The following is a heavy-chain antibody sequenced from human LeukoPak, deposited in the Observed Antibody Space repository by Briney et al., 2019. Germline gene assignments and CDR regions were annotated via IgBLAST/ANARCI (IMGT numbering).Heavy chain of an antibody. CDR2: IRGKGNSHVT. V-gene: IGHV3-73*01. CDR3: PRFGHDSSGYPGGY. CDR1: VFTFSGSA. Sequence: GVPLRLSCTASVFTFSGSAVHWVRQPSGKGLEWVGRIRGKGNSHVTAYLASVKGRVTSSRDDSKNNAYLQINSIENDDTAVYYCPRFGHDSSGYPGGYWGQGTLVTVSS. J-gene: IGHJ4*02. D-gene: IGHD3-22*01.